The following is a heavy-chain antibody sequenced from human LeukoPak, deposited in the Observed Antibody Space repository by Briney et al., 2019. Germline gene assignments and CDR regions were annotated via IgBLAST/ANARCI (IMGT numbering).Heavy chain of an antibody. CDR1: GGSISSYY. CDR3: ARDCPSSKDYDFWSGYSLGSYYYYMDV. J-gene: IGHJ6*03. Sequence: PSETLSLTCTVSGGSISSYYWSWIRQPAGKGLEWIGRIYTSGSTNYNPSLKSRVTISVDKSKNQFSLKLSSVTAADTAVYYCARDCPSSKDYDFWSGYSLGSYYYYMDVWGKGTTVTVS. V-gene: IGHV4-4*07. CDR2: IYTSGST. D-gene: IGHD3-3*01.